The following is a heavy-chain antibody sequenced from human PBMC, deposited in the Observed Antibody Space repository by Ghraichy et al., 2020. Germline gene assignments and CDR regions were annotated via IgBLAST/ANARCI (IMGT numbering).Heavy chain of an antibody. J-gene: IGHJ5*02. D-gene: IGHD4-17*01. Sequence: ASVKVSCKASGYTFTSYGISWVRQAPGQGLEWMGWISADNGETNYAQKFQGRVTLTTDTSTTTANMELRRLRSDDTAVYYCARDEGSSVTTDSFDPWGPGTLLTVSS. V-gene: IGHV1-18*01. CDR3: ARDEGSSVTTDSFDP. CDR2: ISADNGET. CDR1: GYTFTSYG.